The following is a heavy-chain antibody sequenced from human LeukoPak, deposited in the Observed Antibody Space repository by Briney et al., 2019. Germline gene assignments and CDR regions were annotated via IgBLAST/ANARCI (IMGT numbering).Heavy chain of an antibody. V-gene: IGHV3-7*01. CDR1: GFPLSGYY. Sequence: GGALRLSCTACGFPLSGYYISWVRQAAGTGLEWLANINGDGSVQDYVDSVKGRFTISRDNAKNSLYLQMNNLRVDDTAVYYCVGQLLRAVWGKGTTVTVSS. CDR2: INGDGSVQ. J-gene: IGHJ6*03. CDR3: VGQLLRAV. D-gene: IGHD2-2*01.